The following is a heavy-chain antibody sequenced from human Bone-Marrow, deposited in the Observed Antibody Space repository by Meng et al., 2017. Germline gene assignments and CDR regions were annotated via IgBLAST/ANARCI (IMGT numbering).Heavy chain of an antibody. CDR3: ARDEDISAAGKLFGDY. J-gene: IGHJ4*02. Sequence: ASVKVSCKASGYTFTGYYMHWVRQAPGQGLEWMGWINPNSGGTNYAQRFQGRVTMTGDTSISTANTGLSGLRSDDTAMYYCARDEDISAAGKLFGDYWGQGTLVTVSS. CDR1: GYTFTGYY. V-gene: IGHV1-2*02. D-gene: IGHD6-13*01. CDR2: INPNSGGT.